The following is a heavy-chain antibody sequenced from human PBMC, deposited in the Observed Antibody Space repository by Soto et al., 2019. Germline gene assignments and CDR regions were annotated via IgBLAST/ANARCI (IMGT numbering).Heavy chain of an antibody. V-gene: IGHV3-48*02. D-gene: IGHD4-17*01. CDR1: GFTFSGFS. CDR3: AREGTYGAPSHWYFDL. J-gene: IGHJ2*01. CDR2: SSSSSSST. Sequence: EVQLVESGGGLVQPGGSLRLSCAASGFTFSGFSMNWVHQAPGKGLEWVSYSSSSSSSTHYADSVKGRFTISRDNAKNSLYLQMNSLRDEDTAVYYCAREGTYGAPSHWYFDLWGRGTLVTVSS.